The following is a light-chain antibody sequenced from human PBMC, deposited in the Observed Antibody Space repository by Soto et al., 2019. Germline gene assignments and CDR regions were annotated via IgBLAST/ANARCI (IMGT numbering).Light chain of an antibody. CDR1: SGSIAGNY. V-gene: IGLV6-57*04. CDR2: EDT. CDR3: QSYNRGVRWV. Sequence: NFMLTQPPSLSESPGKTVTISCTRSSGSIAGNYVQWFQQRPGRAPTTVIYEDTQRPSGVPDRFSGSLDRSSNSASLTISGLKTEDAADYYGQSYNRGVRWVFGGGTKLTVL. J-gene: IGLJ3*02.